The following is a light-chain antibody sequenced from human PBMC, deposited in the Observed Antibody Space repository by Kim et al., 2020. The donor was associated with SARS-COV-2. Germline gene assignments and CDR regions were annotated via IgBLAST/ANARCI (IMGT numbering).Light chain of an antibody. CDR1: SSDVGSYNL. CDR2: EVS. Sequence: PGQSITISCPGTSSDVGSYNLVSWYQQHPGKAPKLMIYEVSKRPSGVSNRFSGSKSGNTASLTISGLQAEDEADYYCCSYAGSNVVFGGGTQLTVL. V-gene: IGLV2-23*02. CDR3: CSYAGSNVV. J-gene: IGLJ2*01.